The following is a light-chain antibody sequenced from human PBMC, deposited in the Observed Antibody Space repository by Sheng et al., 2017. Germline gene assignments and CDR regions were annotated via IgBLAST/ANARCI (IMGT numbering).Light chain of an antibody. J-gene: IGKJ1*01. CDR3: QQTYSTVWA. CDR1: QGITNY. CDR2: AAS. V-gene: IGKV1D-8*01. Sequence: VIWMTQSPSLLSASTGDRVTISCRMSQGITNYLAWYQQKPGKAPELLIYAASTLQSGVPSRFSGSGSGTDFTLTISCLQSEDFATYYCQQTYSTVWAFGQGTKVEIK.